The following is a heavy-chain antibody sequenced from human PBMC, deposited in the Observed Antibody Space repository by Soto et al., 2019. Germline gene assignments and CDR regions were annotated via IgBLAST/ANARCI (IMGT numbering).Heavy chain of an antibody. CDR2: IYYSGST. J-gene: IGHJ3*01. D-gene: IGHD2-15*01. CDR1: GGSISSSSYY. Sequence: QLQLQESGPGLVKPSETLSLTCTVSGGSISSSSYYWGWIRQPPGKGLEWIGSIYYSGSTYYNPSLKSRVTIPVDTSKNQFSLKLSSVTAADTAVYYCARRRGYCSGGSCYWGWGQGTMVTVSS. V-gene: IGHV4-39*01. CDR3: ARRRGYCSGGSCYWG.